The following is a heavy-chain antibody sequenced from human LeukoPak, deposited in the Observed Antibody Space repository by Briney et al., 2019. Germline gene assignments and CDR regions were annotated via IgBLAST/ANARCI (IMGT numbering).Heavy chain of an antibody. CDR3: ARSIQWELGVFFDY. D-gene: IGHD1-26*01. J-gene: IGHJ4*02. CDR1: GGSISSCY. V-gene: IGHV4-59*01. CDR2: IYYSGST. Sequence: PSETLSLTCSVSGGSISSCYWSWIRQPPGKGLEWIGYIYYSGSTNYNPSLKSRVTISVDTSKNQFSLKLSSVTAADTAVYYCARSIQWELGVFFDYWGQGTLVTVSS.